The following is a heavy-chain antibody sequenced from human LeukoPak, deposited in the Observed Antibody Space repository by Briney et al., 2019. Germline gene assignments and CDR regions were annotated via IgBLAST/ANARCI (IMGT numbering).Heavy chain of an antibody. D-gene: IGHD3-16*01. CDR3: AKDRRMMSPHYGMDV. CDR2: ISYDGGYQ. V-gene: IGHV3-30*18. CDR1: GFTFTSYG. J-gene: IGHJ6*02. Sequence: PGGSLRLSCAASGFTFTSYGKHWVRQAPGKGLEWVTYISYDGGYQYYADPVKGRFTISRDNSKNTVYLQLNSLTPEDTAVYYCAKDRRMMSPHYGMDVWGQGTTVTVSS.